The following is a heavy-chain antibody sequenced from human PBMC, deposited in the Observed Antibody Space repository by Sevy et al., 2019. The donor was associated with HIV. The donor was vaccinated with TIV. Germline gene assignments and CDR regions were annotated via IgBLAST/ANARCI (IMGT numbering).Heavy chain of an antibody. D-gene: IGHD4-17*01. CDR1: GFTFSTYG. CDR2: IWFDGSNT. CDR3: ARDLEFYDYGDYGPAFMPDY. Sequence: GGSLRLSCAASGFTFSTYGMHWVRQAPGKGLEWVAVIWFDGSNTYYADSVKGRFTISRDIPKKTLHLQMNSLRAEDTAVYDCARDLEFYDYGDYGPAFMPDYWGQGTLVTVSS. J-gene: IGHJ4*02. V-gene: IGHV3-33*01.